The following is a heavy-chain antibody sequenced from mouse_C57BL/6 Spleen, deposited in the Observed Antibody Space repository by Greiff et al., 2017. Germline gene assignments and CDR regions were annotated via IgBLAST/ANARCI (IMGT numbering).Heavy chain of an antibody. D-gene: IGHD2-4*01. CDR3: ARQNDYDAWFAY. CDR2: INPSTGGT. J-gene: IGHJ3*01. V-gene: IGHV1-43*01. Sequence: EVKLVESGPELVKPGASVKISCKASGYSFTGYYMHWVKQSSEKSLEWIGEINPSTGGTSYNQKFKGKATLTVDKSSSTAYMQLKSLTSEDSAVYYCARQNDYDAWFAYWGQGTLVTVSA. CDR1: GYSFTGYY.